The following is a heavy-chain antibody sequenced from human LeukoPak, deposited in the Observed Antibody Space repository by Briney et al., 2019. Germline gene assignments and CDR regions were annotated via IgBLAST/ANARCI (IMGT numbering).Heavy chain of an antibody. CDR3: AGDREARFWSGYYRYYYYMDV. CDR1: GFTFSNYA. Sequence: PGRSLRLSCAASGFTFSNYAIHWVRQAPGKGLEWVANIKQDGSEKYYVDSVKGRFTISRDNAKNSLYLQMNSLRAEDTAVYYCAGDREARFWSGYYRYYYYMDVWGKGTTVTVSS. D-gene: IGHD3-3*01. J-gene: IGHJ6*03. V-gene: IGHV3-7*01. CDR2: IKQDGSEK.